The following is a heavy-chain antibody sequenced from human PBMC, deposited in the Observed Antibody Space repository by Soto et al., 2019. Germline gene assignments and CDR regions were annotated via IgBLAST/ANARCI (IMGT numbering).Heavy chain of an antibody. Sequence: EVQLLESGGGLVQPGGSLRLSCAASGFTFSSYAMSWVRQAPGKGLEWVSAISGSGGSTYYADSVKGRFTISRDYSKNTVYLQMSSLRVEDTAVYYFAKDFPMITFGGVLVKWGQGTLVNVSS. D-gene: IGHD3-16*02. J-gene: IGHJ4*02. V-gene: IGHV3-23*01. CDR3: AKDFPMITFGGVLVK. CDR2: ISGSGGST. CDR1: GFTFSSYA.